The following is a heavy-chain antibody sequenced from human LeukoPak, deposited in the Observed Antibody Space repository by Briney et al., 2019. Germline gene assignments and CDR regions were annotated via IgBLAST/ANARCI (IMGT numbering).Heavy chain of an antibody. CDR2: IYYSGST. D-gene: IGHD2-2*01. CDR1: GGSISSGDYY. J-gene: IGHJ5*02. Sequence: PSETLSLTCTVSGGSISSGDYYWSWIRQPPGKGLEWIGYIYYSGSTYYNPSLKSRVTISVDTSKNQFSLKLSSVTAADTAVYYCARAIVAVPAANNWFDPWGQGTLVTASS. CDR3: ARAIVAVPAANNWFDP. V-gene: IGHV4-30-4*01.